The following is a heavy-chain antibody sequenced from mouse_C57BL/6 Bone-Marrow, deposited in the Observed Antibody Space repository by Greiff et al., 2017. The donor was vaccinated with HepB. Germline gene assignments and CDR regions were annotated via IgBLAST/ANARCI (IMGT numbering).Heavy chain of an antibody. CDR3: ARSDYAMDY. J-gene: IGHJ4*01. V-gene: IGHV1-81*01. CDR1: GYTFTSYG. CDR2: IYPRSGNT. Sequence: VQVVESGAELARPGASVKLSCKASGYTFTSYGISWVKQRTGQGLEWIGEIYPRSGNTYYNEKFKGKATLTVDKSSSTAYMQLSSLTSEDSAVYYCARSDYAMDYWGQGTSVTVSS.